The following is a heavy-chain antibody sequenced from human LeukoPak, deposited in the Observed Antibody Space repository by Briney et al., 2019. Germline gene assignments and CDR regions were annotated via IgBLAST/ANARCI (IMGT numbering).Heavy chain of an antibody. CDR1: GGSISSSSYY. V-gene: IGHV4-39*01. Sequence: SETLSLTCTVSGGSISSSSYYWGWIRQPPGKGLEWIGSIYYSGSTYYNPSLKSRVTISVDTSKNQFSLKLGSVTAADTAVYYCARLLGSYGSGYFDYWGQGTLVTVSS. CDR3: ARLLGSYGSGYFDY. J-gene: IGHJ4*02. CDR2: IYYSGST. D-gene: IGHD3-10*01.